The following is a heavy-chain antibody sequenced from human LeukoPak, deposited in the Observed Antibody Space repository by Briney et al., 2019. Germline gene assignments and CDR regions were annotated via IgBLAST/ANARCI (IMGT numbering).Heavy chain of an antibody. J-gene: IGHJ4*02. D-gene: IGHD4-11*01. CDR3: AKGSYSRFDY. CDR1: GFTFRNYV. Sequence: PGGSLRLSCAASGFTFRNYVIHWVRQAPGKGLEWVAVTSSDLNVKLYADSVKGRFTISRDNSRSTLYLQMNSLRAEDTAVYYCAKGSYSRFDYWGQGTLVTVSS. CDR2: TSSDLNVK. V-gene: IGHV3-30*18.